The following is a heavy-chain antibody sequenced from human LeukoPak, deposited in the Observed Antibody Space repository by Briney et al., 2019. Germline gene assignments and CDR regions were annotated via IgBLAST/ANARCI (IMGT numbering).Heavy chain of an antibody. J-gene: IGHJ4*02. Sequence: ASVKVSCKASGYTFTVYYMHWVRQAPGQGLEWMGRINPNSGGTNYAQKFQGRVTMTRDTSISTACMELSRLRSDDTAVYYCARIVGADATTSTSNNWGQGTPVTVSS. D-gene: IGHD1-26*01. CDR1: GYTFTVYY. CDR2: INPNSGGT. CDR3: ARIVGADATTSTSNN. V-gene: IGHV1-2*06.